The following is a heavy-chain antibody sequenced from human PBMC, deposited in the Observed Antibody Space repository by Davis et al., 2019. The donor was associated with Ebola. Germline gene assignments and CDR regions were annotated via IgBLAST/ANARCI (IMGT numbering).Heavy chain of an antibody. CDR1: GFTFDDYA. V-gene: IGHV3-9*01. CDR3: AKDLKGGYALYYYYGMDV. D-gene: IGHD5-12*01. CDR2: ISWNSGSI. Sequence: GGSLRLSCAASGFTFDDYAMHWVRHAPGKGLEWVSGISWNSGSIGYADSVKGRFTISRDNAKNSLYLQMNSLRAEDTALYYCAKDLKGGYALYYYYGMDVWGQGTTVTVSS. J-gene: IGHJ6*02.